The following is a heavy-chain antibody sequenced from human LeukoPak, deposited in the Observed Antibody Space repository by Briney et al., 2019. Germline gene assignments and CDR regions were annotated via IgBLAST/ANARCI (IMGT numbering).Heavy chain of an antibody. CDR1: GITLSNYA. V-gene: IGHV3-23*01. J-gene: IGHJ5*02. CDR3: ARHMIRGVTRWFDP. CDR2: IGGNGGSI. D-gene: IGHD3-10*01. Sequence: GGSLRLSCSASGITLSNYAMSWVRQAPGKALEWVSSIGGNGGSIYYAESVKGRFTISRDNSKNTLYLQMKSLRAEDTAVYYCARHMIRGVTRWFDPWGQGTPATVSS.